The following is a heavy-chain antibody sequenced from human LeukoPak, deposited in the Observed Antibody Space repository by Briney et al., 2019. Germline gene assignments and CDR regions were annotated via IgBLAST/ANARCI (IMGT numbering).Heavy chain of an antibody. Sequence: GASVTVSCKASGYTFTGCYMHWVRQAPGQGLEWMGWINPNSGGTNYAQKFQGRVTMTRDTSISTAYMELSRLRSDDTAVYYCARTSNVGYCSSTSCPISFDYWGQGTLVTVSS. CDR3: ARTSNVGYCSSTSCPISFDY. V-gene: IGHV1-2*02. CDR2: INPNSGGT. J-gene: IGHJ4*02. D-gene: IGHD2-2*01. CDR1: GYTFTGCY.